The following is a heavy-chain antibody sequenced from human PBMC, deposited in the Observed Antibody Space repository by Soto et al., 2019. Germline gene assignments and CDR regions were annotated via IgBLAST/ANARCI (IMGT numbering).Heavy chain of an antibody. CDR2: IIPIFGIA. CDR1: GGTFSRCS. V-gene: IGHV1-69*08. D-gene: IGHD2-2*01. Sequence: QGQQVQSGAKVKKPGSSEKVSCEASGGTFSRCSITWVRQAPGHGLEWIGRIIPIFGIASYAQKFQGRVTITADDSTSTAYMELSSLRSDDTAVYYCAREDRDRETGLVPAAIDGMDVWGQGTTVTVSS. J-gene: IGHJ6*02. CDR3: AREDRDRETGLVPAAIDGMDV.